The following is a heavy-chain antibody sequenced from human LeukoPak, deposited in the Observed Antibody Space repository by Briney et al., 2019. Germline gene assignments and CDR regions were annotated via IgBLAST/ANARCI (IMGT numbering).Heavy chain of an antibody. CDR3: ARSIYGSGSYYLLYYFDY. V-gene: IGHV3-21*01. J-gene: IGHJ4*02. CDR2: ITSGDTYI. CDR1: GFTFSTYN. D-gene: IGHD3-10*01. Sequence: GGSLRLSCAASGFTFSTYNMNWVRQAPGKGLEWVSSITSGDTYIYYADSVKGRFTISRDNAKNSLYLQMNSLRAEDTAVYYCARSIYGSGSYYLLYYFDYWGQGTLVTVSS.